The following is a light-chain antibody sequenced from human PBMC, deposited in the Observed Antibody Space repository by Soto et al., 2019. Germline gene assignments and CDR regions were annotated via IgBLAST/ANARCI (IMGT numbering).Light chain of an antibody. Sequence: DIVMTHSPLSLTVTPGEPASISCRSSQSLLYSDGKNYLDWYLQKPGQSPQVLIYLGSNRASGVPDRFSGSGSGTDFTLKISRVEAEHVRVYYCTQPLKTHRTSGQGSQVDIX. CDR2: LGS. CDR3: TQPLKTHRT. V-gene: IGKV2-28*01. CDR1: QSLLYSDGKNY. J-gene: IGKJ1*01.